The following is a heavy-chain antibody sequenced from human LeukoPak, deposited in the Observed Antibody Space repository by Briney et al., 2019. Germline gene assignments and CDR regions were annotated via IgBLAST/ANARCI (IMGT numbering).Heavy chain of an antibody. J-gene: IGHJ6*02. CDR2: IHADGGRT. Sequence: QPGGSLRLSCAASGFVFADYAMHWVRQIPGKGLECVAHIHADGGRTFYADSVKGRFTVFRDNAKNSLFLQMDSLTSDDTAFYYCSTWAFYHGLDVWGQGATVIVSS. D-gene: IGHD2/OR15-2a*01. CDR1: GFVFADYA. CDR3: STWAFYHGLDV. V-gene: IGHV3-43*02.